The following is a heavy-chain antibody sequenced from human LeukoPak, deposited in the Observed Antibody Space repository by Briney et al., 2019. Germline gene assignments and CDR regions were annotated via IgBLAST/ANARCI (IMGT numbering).Heavy chain of an antibody. D-gene: IGHD3-16*01. CDR3: EVGPSAY. V-gene: IGHV3-30*02. CDR2: IRYDGSNK. CDR1: GFTFSSYG. Sequence: GGSLRLSCAASGFTFSSYGMHWVRQVPGKGLEWVAFIRYDGSNKYYADSVKGRFTISRDNSKNTLYLQMNSLRAEDTAVYYCEVGPSAYWGQGTLVTVSS. J-gene: IGHJ4*02.